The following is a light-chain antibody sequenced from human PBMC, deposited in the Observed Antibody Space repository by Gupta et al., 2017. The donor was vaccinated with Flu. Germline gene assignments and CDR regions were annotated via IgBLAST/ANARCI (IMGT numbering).Light chain of an antibody. J-gene: IGKJ4*01. V-gene: IGKV3-20*01. CDR1: EPVSSTY. CDR3: QQYSSIPPT. Sequence: LTHSPDTLLQSPGDRATVSCRLSEPVSSTYLAWYQQRRGQSPRLLIYRASRRAPDIPDRFSATASGTDFALTISGLQPEDSATYFCQQYSSIPPTFGGGTKVEIK. CDR2: RAS.